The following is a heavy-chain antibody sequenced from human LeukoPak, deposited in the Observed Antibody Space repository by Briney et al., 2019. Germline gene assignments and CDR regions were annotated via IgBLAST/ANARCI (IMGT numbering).Heavy chain of an antibody. CDR1: GGSISGSSYY. CDR3: ARVGGYCSGGSCYSVVNWFDP. Sequence: SETLSLTCTVSGGSISGSSYYWGWLRQPPGKGLEWIGSIYYSGSTYYNPSLKSRVTISVDTSKNQFSLKLSSVTAADTAVYYCARVGGYCSGGSCYSVVNWFDPWGQGTLVTVSS. D-gene: IGHD2-15*01. V-gene: IGHV4-39*01. CDR2: IYYSGST. J-gene: IGHJ5*02.